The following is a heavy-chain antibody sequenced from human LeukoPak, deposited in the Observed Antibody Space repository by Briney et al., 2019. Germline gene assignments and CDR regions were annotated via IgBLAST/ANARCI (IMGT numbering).Heavy chain of an antibody. D-gene: IGHD3-22*01. J-gene: IGHJ4*02. V-gene: IGHV1-18*01. CDR1: GYTFTSYG. CDR2: ISAYNGNT. CDR3: ASGYYYDSSGYYGLVY. Sequence: GASVKVSCKAPGYTFTSYGISWVRQAPGQGLEWMGWISAYNGNTNYAQKLQGRVTMTTDTSTSTAYMELRSLRSDDTAVYYCASGYYYDSSGYYGLVYWGQGTLVTVSS.